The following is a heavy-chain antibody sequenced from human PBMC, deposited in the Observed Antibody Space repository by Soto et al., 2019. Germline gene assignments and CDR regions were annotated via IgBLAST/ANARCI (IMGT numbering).Heavy chain of an antibody. Sequence: QLQLQESGPGLVKPSETLSLTCTVSGGSISSSSYYWGWIRQPPGKGLEWIGSIYYSGSTYYNPSLKSRVTISVDTSKNQFSLKLSSVTAADTAVYYCARHELSAWLVTPFDYWGQGTLVTVSS. CDR2: IYYSGST. CDR3: ARHELSAWLVTPFDY. V-gene: IGHV4-39*01. D-gene: IGHD6-19*01. J-gene: IGHJ4*02. CDR1: GGSISSSSYY.